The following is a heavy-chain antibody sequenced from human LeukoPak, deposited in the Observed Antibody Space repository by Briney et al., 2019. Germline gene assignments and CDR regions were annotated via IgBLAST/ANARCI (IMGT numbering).Heavy chain of an antibody. CDR1: GFTFSSYA. Sequence: GRSLRLSCAASGFTFSSYAMHWVRQAPGKGLEWVAVISYDGSNKYYADSVKGRFTISRDNPKNTLYLQMNSLRAEDTAVYYCAKASERDGRYYYYYYGMDVWGQGTTVTVSS. D-gene: IGHD1-1*01. CDR3: AKASERDGRYYYYYYGMDV. J-gene: IGHJ6*02. V-gene: IGHV3-30-3*01. CDR2: ISYDGSNK.